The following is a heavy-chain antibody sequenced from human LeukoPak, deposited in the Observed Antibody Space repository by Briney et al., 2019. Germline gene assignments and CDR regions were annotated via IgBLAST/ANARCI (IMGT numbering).Heavy chain of an antibody. CDR1: GGSISSYY. D-gene: IGHD1-14*01. V-gene: IGHV4-59*01. J-gene: IGHJ4*02. Sequence: SETLSLTCTVSGGSISSYYWSWLRQPPGKGLEWIGYIYYSGSTNYNPSLKSRVTISVDTSKNQFSLKLSSVTAADTAVYYCAKPARTDYADYWGQGTQVTVSS. CDR2: IYYSGST. CDR3: AKPARTDYADY.